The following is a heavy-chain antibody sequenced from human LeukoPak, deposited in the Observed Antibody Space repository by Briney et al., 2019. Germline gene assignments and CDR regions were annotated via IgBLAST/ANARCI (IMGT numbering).Heavy chain of an antibody. Sequence: SETLSLTCTVSGGSISSYYWSWIRQPPGKGLEWIGYIYYSGSTNYNPSLKGRVTISVDTSKNQFSLKLSSVTAADTAVYYCARDLGSSGWYNFDYWGQGTLVTVSS. CDR2: IYYSGST. D-gene: IGHD6-19*01. CDR3: ARDLGSSGWYNFDY. V-gene: IGHV4-59*01. J-gene: IGHJ4*02. CDR1: GGSISSYY.